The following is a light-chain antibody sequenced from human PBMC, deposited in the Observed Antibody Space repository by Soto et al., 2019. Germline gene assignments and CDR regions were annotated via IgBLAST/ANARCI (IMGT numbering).Light chain of an antibody. CDR2: DAS. CDR3: QQRSNWPPIT. CDR1: QSIASH. J-gene: IGKJ5*01. Sequence: EIVLTQSPVTLSLSPGERATLSCRASQSIASHLAWYQQKPGQAPRLLIYDASNRATGIPARFSGSGSGTDFTLTISSLEPEDFAVYYCQQRSNWPPITFGQGTRLEIK. V-gene: IGKV3-11*01.